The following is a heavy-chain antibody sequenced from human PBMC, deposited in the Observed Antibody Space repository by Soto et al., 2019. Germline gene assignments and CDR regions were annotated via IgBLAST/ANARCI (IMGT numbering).Heavy chain of an antibody. CDR2: ISGNSGTT. CDR1: GFNFSNYA. D-gene: IGHD3-3*01. Sequence: EVQLLESGGDFKQPGGSLRLSCEGSGFNFSNYALNWVRQAPGKRLEWVSVISGNSGTTYYAASVTGRFTISRDNSKKTLYLQMHSLRADDTAVYYCARGRAITVFGVITPFDSWGQGTLVTVSS. V-gene: IGHV3-23*01. J-gene: IGHJ4*02. CDR3: ARGRAITVFGVITPFDS.